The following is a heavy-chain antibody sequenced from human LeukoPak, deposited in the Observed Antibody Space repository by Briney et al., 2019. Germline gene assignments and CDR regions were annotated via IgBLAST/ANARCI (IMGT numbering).Heavy chain of an antibody. D-gene: IGHD1-1*01. V-gene: IGHV4-59*01. J-gene: IGHJ5*02. CDR1: GGSISSYY. CDR3: AREGTAGTNLNWFDP. Sequence: PAETLCLTCTVSGGSISSYYWSWIRQPPGKGLEWIGYISYSGSTNFNPSLKSRVTISVDTSKNQFSLKLSSVTAADTAVYYCAREGTAGTNLNWFDPWGQGAPVSASS. CDR2: ISYSGST.